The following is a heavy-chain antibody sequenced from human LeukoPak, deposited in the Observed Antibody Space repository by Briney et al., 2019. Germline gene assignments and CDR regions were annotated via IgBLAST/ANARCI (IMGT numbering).Heavy chain of an antibody. CDR2: IYHSGST. CDR1: GGSISSGYY. Sequence: SETLSLICTVSGGSISSGYYWGWIRQPPGKGLEWIGSIYHSGSTYYNPSLKSRVTISVDTSKNQFSLKLSSVTAADTAVYYCARGYSSSSGYFDYWGQGTLVTVSS. D-gene: IGHD6-6*01. V-gene: IGHV4-38-2*02. J-gene: IGHJ4*02. CDR3: ARGYSSSSGYFDY.